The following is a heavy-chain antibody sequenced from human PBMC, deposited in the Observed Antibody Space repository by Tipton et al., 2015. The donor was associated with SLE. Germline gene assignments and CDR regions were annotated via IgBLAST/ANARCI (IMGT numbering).Heavy chain of an antibody. CDR2: IYASGIT. CDR3: ARESGHNHGASGYAFDI. CDR1: GASISSGNYY. V-gene: IGHV4-61*10. Sequence: TLSLTCTVSGASISSGNYYWNWIRQPAGKGLEWIGYIYASGITTYNPSLKSRVTISVDTSKNQFSLKLSSVTAADTAVYYCARESGHNHGASGYAFDIWGQGTTATVSS. J-gene: IGHJ3*02. D-gene: IGHD3-22*01.